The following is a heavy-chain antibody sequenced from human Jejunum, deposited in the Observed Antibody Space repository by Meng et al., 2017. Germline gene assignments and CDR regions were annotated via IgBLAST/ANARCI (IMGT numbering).Heavy chain of an antibody. J-gene: IGHJ6*02. CDR3: KRDAQVGSGSRCKGAYVGVDV. CDR1: GFTFTTYT. Sequence: GGPLRLSCAASGFTFTTYTMNWVRQAPGKGLEWLSSISRSSNYIYYADSVKGRFTISRDNAKNSLFLRMDGRGAEDTAVYYCKRDAQVGSGSRCKGAYVGVDVCGQRPTVTVSS. CDR2: ISRSSNYI. D-gene: IGHD3-10*01. V-gene: IGHV3-21*01.